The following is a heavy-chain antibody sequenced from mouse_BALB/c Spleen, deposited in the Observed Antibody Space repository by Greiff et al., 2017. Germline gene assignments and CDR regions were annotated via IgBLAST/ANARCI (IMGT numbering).Heavy chain of an antibody. V-gene: IGHV3-1*02. CDR3: ARDYYGYTGYFDY. D-gene: IGHD1-2*01. CDR1: GYSITSGYS. Sequence: DVKLVESGPDLVKPSQSLSLSCTVTGYSITSGYSWHWIRQFPGNKLEWMGYIHYSGSTNYNPSFKSRISITRDTSKNPFFLQLNSVTTEDTATYYVARDYYGYTGYFDYWGQGTTLTVSS. J-gene: IGHJ2*01. CDR2: IHYSGST.